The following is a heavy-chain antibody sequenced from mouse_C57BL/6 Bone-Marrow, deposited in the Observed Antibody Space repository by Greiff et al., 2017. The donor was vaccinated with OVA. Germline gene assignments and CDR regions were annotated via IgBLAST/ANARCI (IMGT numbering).Heavy chain of an antibody. CDR3: ATSYYSNPWFAY. Sequence: VQRVESGPGLVAPSQSLSITCTVSGFSLTSYAISWVRQPPGKGLEWLGVIWTGGGTNYNSALKSRLSISKDNSKSQVFLKMNSLQTDDTARYYCATSYYSNPWFAYWGQGTLVTVSA. CDR1: GFSLTSYA. V-gene: IGHV2-9-1*01. CDR2: IWTGGGT. J-gene: IGHJ3*01. D-gene: IGHD2-5*01.